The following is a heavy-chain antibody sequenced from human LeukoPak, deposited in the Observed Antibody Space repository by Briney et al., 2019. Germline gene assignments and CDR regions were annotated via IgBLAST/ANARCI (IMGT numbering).Heavy chain of an antibody. J-gene: IGHJ6*02. CDR2: ISGSGGST. CDR3: AKDFMVRGVEGLYGMDV. V-gene: IGHV3-23*01. Sequence: PGGSLRLSCAASGFTFSSYAMSWVRQAPGKGLEWVSAISGSGGSTYYADSVKGRFTISRDNSKNTLYLQMSSLRAEDTAVYYCAKDFMVRGVEGLYGMDVWGQGTTVTVSS. D-gene: IGHD3-10*01. CDR1: GFTFSSYA.